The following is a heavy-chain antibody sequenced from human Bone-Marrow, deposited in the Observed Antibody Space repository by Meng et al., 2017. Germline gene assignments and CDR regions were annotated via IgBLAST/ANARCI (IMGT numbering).Heavy chain of an antibody. D-gene: IGHD5-12*01. Sequence: GGSLRLSCAASGFTFSSYAMHWVRQAPGKGLEWVAVISYDGSNKYYADSVKGRFTISRDNSKNTLYLQMNSLRAEDTAVYYWARDRGWLRFYYYYGMDVWGQGTTVTVSS. V-gene: IGHV3-30*04. CDR2: ISYDGSNK. J-gene: IGHJ6*02. CDR1: GFTFSSYA. CDR3: ARDRGWLRFYYYYGMDV.